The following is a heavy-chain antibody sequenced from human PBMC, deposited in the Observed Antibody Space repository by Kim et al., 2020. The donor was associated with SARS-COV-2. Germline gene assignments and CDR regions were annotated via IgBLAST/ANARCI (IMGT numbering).Heavy chain of an antibody. Sequence: GGSLRLSCAATGFTFNTYNMRWVRQAPGKGLEWLSTITPSGDTTYYADSVKGRFTISRDNARNTVYLQMSSLRAEDTATYYCAKAGGGWNFIDYWGQGTLVTVSS. D-gene: IGHD1-7*01. CDR2: ITPSGDTT. V-gene: IGHV3-23*01. CDR3: AKAGGGWNFIDY. J-gene: IGHJ4*02. CDR1: GFTFNTYN.